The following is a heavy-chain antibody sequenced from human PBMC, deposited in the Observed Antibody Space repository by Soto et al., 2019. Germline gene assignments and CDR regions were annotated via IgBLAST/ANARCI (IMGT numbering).Heavy chain of an antibody. CDR3: GKVRSGDVGVFY. CDR2: ISPNSGGT. V-gene: IGHV1-2*02. Sequence: QVPLVQSGAEVKKSGASVKISCKASGYSFTGYYIHWVRQAPGQGFEWMGEISPNSGGTKYAQKFQGRVTMTRDTSITTVYMDLSNLSPDDTAVYYCGKVRSGDVGVFYWGQGTLVTVYS. CDR1: GYSFTGYY. D-gene: IGHD1-26*01. J-gene: IGHJ4*02.